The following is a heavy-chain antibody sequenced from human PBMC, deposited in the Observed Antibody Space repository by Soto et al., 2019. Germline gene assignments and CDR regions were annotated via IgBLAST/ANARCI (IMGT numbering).Heavy chain of an antibody. V-gene: IGHV1-69*13. D-gene: IGHD1-26*01. CDR3: ARDRSAYYLTKLRPYGMDV. Sequence: SVKVSCKASGGTFSSYAISWVRQAPGQGLEWMGGIIPIFGTANYAQKFQGRVTITADESTSTAYMELSSLRSEDTAVYYCARDRSAYYLTKLRPYGMDVWGQGTTVPVSS. J-gene: IGHJ6*02. CDR1: GGTFSSYA. CDR2: IIPIFGTA.